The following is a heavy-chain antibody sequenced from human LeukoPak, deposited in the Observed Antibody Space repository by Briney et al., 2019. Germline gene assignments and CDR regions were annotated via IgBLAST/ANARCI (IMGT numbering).Heavy chain of an antibody. D-gene: IGHD3-9*01. CDR1: GFTFSSYS. Sequence: GGSLRLSCPASGFTFSSYSMNWVRQAPGKGLEWVSSISSSSSYIYYADSVKGRFTISRDNAKNSLYLQMNSLRAEDTAVYYCARARRYFDWLLDYWGQGTLVTVSS. V-gene: IGHV3-21*01. CDR2: ISSSSSYI. J-gene: IGHJ4*02. CDR3: ARARRYFDWLLDY.